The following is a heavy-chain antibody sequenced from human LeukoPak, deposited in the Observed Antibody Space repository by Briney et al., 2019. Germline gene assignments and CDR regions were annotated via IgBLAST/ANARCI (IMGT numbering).Heavy chain of an antibody. CDR2: IYSGGST. J-gene: IGHJ4*02. V-gene: IGHV3-53*01. Sequence: GSLRLSCAASGFTVSSNYMSWVRQAPGKGLEWVSVIYSGGSTYYVDSVKGRFTISRDNSKNTLYLQMNSLRAEDTAVYYCAREFEWSFDYWGQGTLVTVSS. CDR3: AREFEWSFDY. D-gene: IGHD3-9*01. CDR1: GFTVSSNY.